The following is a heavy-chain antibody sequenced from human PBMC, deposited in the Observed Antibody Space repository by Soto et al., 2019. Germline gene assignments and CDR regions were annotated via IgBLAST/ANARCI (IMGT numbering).Heavy chain of an antibody. CDR3: ARGKQQLVLYYFDY. CDR2: INHSGST. CDR1: GGSFSGYY. V-gene: IGHV4-34*01. D-gene: IGHD6-13*01. J-gene: IGHJ4*02. Sequence: SETLSLTCAVYGGSFSGYYWSWIRQPPGKGLEWIGEINHSGSTNYNPSLKSRVTISVDTSKNQFSLKLSSVTAADTAVYYCARGKQQLVLYYFDYWGQGTLVTVSS.